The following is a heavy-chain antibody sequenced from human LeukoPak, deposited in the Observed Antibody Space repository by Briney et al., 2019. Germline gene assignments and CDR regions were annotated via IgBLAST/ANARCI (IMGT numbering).Heavy chain of an antibody. J-gene: IGHJ5*02. V-gene: IGHV4-34*01. CDR1: GGPFRGFF. Sequence: SETLSLTCAVYGGPFRGFFWSWIRQAPGKGLEWIGYIYHSGSTYYNPSLKSRVTISVDRSKNQFSLKLSSVTAADTAVYYCARGGSVSNWFDPWGQGTLVTVSS. CDR2: IYHSGST. CDR3: ARGGSVSNWFDP.